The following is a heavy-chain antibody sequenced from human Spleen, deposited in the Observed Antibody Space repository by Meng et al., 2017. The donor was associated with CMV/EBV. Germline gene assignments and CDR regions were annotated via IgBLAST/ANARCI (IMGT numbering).Heavy chain of an antibody. CDR2: ISGTGATT. D-gene: IGHD2-15*01. CDR1: GFTSSNYA. V-gene: IGHV3-23*01. Sequence: GESLKISCAASGFTSSNYAINWVRQAPGKGLEWISAISGTGATTYYADSVKGRFTISRDNSKNTLYLQMNSLRAEDTAVYYCARDMGGGGLYYYYGMDVWGQGTTVTVSS. J-gene: IGHJ6*02. CDR3: ARDMGGGGLYYYYGMDV.